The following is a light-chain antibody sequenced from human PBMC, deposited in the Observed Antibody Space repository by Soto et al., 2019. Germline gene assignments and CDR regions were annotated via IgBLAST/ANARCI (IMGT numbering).Light chain of an antibody. CDR2: AAS. CDR1: QGISNY. J-gene: IGKJ1*01. CDR3: LQGNSYPRT. Sequence: IQLTQTPSFLSASVGDRVTNTCRASQGISNYLAWYQQKPEKAPKLLIYAASTLQTGVPSRFSGSGSGTQFTLTISSLQPEDFATYYCLQGNSYPRTFGQGTKV. V-gene: IGKV1-9*01.